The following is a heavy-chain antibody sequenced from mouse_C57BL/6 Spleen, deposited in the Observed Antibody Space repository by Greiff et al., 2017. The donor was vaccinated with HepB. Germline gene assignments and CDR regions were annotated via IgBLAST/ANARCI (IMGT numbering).Heavy chain of an antibody. CDR3: ARYPPYYGHVGAY. CDR2: INPSSGYT. V-gene: IGHV1-7*01. Sequence: QVQLKQSGAELAKPGASVKLSCKASGYTFTSYWMHWVKQRPGQGLEWIGYINPSSGYTKYNQKFKDKATLTADKSSSTAYMQLSSLTYEDSAVYYCARYPPYYGHVGAYWGQGTLVTVSA. D-gene: IGHD2-10*01. J-gene: IGHJ3*01. CDR1: GYTFTSYW.